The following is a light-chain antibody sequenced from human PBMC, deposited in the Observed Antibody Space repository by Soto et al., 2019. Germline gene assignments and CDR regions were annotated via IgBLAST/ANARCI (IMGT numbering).Light chain of an antibody. CDR1: QSVNNH. J-gene: IGKJ2*01. CDR3: QQYNNWPPLT. Sequence: EIVMTQSPATLSVSPGERATLSCRASQSVNNHLAWYQQKPGQGPRLLIYGASTRATGIPARFSGSGSGTEFTLTISSLQSEDFAVYYCQQYNNWPPLTFGQGTKLEIK. V-gene: IGKV3-15*01. CDR2: GAS.